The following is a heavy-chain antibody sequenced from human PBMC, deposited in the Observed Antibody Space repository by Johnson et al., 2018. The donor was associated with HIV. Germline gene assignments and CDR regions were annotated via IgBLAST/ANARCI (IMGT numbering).Heavy chain of an antibody. Sequence: VQLVESGGGVVQPGGSLRLSCAASGFTFTNYVMTWVRQAPGKGLEWVSGISGSGKKTDYADSVKGRFTIPRDNSKNTLYLQMNSLRAEDTAVYYCAREGEGRAFDIWGQGTMVTVSS. CDR1: GFTFTNYV. CDR2: ISGSGKKT. D-gene: IGHD1-26*01. V-gene: IGHV3-23*04. CDR3: AREGEGRAFDI. J-gene: IGHJ3*02.